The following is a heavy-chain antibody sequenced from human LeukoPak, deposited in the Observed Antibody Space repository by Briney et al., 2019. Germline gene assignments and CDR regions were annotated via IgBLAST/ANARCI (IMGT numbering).Heavy chain of an antibody. CDR1: GYTFTSYG. CDR3: ARIGVDRTYYYDSSGFAY. D-gene: IGHD3-22*01. J-gene: IGHJ4*02. Sequence: SCKPSGYTFTSYGISWVRQAPGKGLEWVAVISYDGSNKYYADSVKGRFTISRDNSKNTLYLQMNSLRAEDTAVYYCARIGVDRTYYYDSSGFAYWGQGTLVTVSS. CDR2: ISYDGSNK. V-gene: IGHV3-30-3*01.